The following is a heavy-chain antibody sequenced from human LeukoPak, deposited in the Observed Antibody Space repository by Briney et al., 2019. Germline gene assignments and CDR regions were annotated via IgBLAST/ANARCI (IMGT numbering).Heavy chain of an antibody. CDR1: GFTFSSYG. D-gene: IGHD6-19*01. CDR2: IWYDGSNK. Sequence: GGSLRLSCAASGFTFSSYGMHWVRQAPGKGLEWVAVIWYDGSNKYYADSVKGRFTISRDNSKNTLYLQMNSLRAGDTAVYYCARARYSGWYTFDPWGQGTLVTVSS. V-gene: IGHV3-33*01. CDR3: ARARYSGWYTFDP. J-gene: IGHJ5*02.